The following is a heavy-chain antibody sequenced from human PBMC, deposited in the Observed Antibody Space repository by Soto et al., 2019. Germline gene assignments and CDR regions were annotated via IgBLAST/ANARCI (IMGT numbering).Heavy chain of an antibody. CDR1: GFTFRGYG. Sequence: LRLSCAASGFTFRGYGMHWVRQAPGRGLEWVALISYDGSIKYYADSVRGRFTISRDNSKNTLYLQMNSLRAEDTAVYYCANSEYSRYKNIDVWGQGTTVTVSS. J-gene: IGHJ6*02. D-gene: IGHD5-18*01. CDR3: ANSEYSRYKNIDV. CDR2: ISYDGSIK. V-gene: IGHV3-30*18.